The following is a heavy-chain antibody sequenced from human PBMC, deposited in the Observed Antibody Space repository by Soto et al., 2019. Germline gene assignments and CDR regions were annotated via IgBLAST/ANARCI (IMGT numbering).Heavy chain of an antibody. V-gene: IGHV3-21*01. D-gene: IGHD3-3*01. J-gene: IGHJ6*02. CDR2: ISSTTNYI. CDR1: GFTFSRYS. Sequence: GVLRLSCAASGFTFSRYSMNWVRQAPGKGLEWVSSISSTTNYIYYADSMKGRFTVSRDNAKNSVYLDMNSLSAEDTAVYYCAKDPAFFGVVIPTYYYYGMDVWGQGTTVTVSS. CDR3: AKDPAFFGVVIPTYYYYGMDV.